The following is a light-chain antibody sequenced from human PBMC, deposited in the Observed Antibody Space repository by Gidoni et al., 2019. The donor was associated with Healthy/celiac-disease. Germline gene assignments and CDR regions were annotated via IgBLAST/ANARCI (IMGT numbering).Light chain of an antibody. CDR1: QSFSSSY. Sequence: ELVLTQSPGNLSLSPGERATLSCRASQSFSSSYLAWYQQKPGQAPRLLIYGASSRATGIPDRFSGSGSGTDFTLTISRLEPEDFAVYYCQQYGSSPPITFGQGTRLEIK. CDR3: QQYGSSPPIT. CDR2: GAS. V-gene: IGKV3-20*01. J-gene: IGKJ5*01.